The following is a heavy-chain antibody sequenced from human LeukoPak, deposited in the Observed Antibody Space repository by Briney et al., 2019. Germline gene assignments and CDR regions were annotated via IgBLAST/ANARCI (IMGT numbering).Heavy chain of an antibody. CDR1: GFTFTTFW. J-gene: IGHJ4*02. D-gene: IGHD3-16*01. CDR3: ARRAGAYTRPYDY. Sequence: GGSLRLSCATSGFTFTTFWMHWVRQAPGKGLEWVSFIYSAGSTHYSDSVKGRFTISIDNSKNTLYLQMNSLRAEDTAVYYCARRAGAYTRPYDYWGQGTLVTVS. V-gene: IGHV3-53*01. CDR2: IYSAGST.